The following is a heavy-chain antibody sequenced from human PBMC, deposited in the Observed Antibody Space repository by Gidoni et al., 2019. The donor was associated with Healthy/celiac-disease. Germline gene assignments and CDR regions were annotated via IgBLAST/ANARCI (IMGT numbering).Heavy chain of an antibody. CDR2: IYYSGST. CDR3: ARRDSAVTFTVTN. D-gene: IGHD4-17*01. CDR1: GGSISSSSYY. J-gene: IGHJ4*02. V-gene: IGHV4-39*01. Sequence: QLQLQASGPGLVKPSETLSLTCTVSGGSISSSSYYWGWIRQPPGKGLEWIGSIYYSGSTYYNPSLKSRVTISVDTSKNQFSLKLSSVTAADTAVYYCARRDSAVTFTVTNWGQGTLVTVSS.